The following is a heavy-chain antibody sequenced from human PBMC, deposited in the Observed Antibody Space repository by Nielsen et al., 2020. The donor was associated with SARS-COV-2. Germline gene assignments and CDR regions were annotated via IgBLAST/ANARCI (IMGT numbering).Heavy chain of an antibody. D-gene: IGHD3-16*02. Sequence: GGSLRLSCAASGLRFNEAWMTWVRQAPGKGLEWVAVISYDGSNKYYADSVKGRFTISRDNSKNTLYLQMNSLRAEDTAVYYCAREGYDYVWGSYRKARYGMDVWGQGTTVTVSS. CDR3: AREGYDYVWGSYRKARYGMDV. V-gene: IGHV3-30*03. CDR1: GLRFNEAW. J-gene: IGHJ6*02. CDR2: ISYDGSNK.